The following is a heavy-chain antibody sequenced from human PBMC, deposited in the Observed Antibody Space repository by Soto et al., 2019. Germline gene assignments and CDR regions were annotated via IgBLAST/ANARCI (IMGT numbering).Heavy chain of an antibody. D-gene: IGHD3-16*02. V-gene: IGHV3-23*01. Sequence: GGSLRLSYTASGITFSNYAMSWVRQAPRQGLEWVSSISTSGGRPYYADSVKGRFTISRDNSKNTLYLQMNSLRVEDTAVYYCAKDPDRYDYVWGTYRYIDHWGQGTLVTVSS. CDR1: GITFSNYA. CDR3: AKDPDRYDYVWGTYRYIDH. J-gene: IGHJ4*02. CDR2: ISTSGGRP.